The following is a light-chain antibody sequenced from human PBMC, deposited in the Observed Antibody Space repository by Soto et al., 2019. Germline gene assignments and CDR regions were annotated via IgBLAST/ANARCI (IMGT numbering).Light chain of an antibody. V-gene: IGKV3-15*01. CDR2: GAS. CDR3: QQCNNWPIT. J-gene: IGKJ5*01. Sequence: EIVMTQSPATLSVSPGESATFSCRASQSVSRNLAWYQQKPGQAPRLLIYGASTRVTGIPARFSGSGSGTEFTLTISSLQSVDFAVYYCQQCNNWPITLGQGTRLEIK. CDR1: QSVSRN.